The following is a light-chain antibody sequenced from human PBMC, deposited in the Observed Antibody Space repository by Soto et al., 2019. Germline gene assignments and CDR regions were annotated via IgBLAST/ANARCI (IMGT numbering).Light chain of an antibody. CDR2: GAS. V-gene: IGKV3-15*01. Sequence: EIVMTQSPATLSVSPGERATLSCRASQSVSSNLAWYQQKPGQAPKLLIYGASNRATGIPARFSGSGSGTEVTLTISSRQSEDFAVYYYQQYNNWPPLTFGGGTKVEIK. J-gene: IGKJ4*01. CDR3: QQYNNWPPLT. CDR1: QSVSSN.